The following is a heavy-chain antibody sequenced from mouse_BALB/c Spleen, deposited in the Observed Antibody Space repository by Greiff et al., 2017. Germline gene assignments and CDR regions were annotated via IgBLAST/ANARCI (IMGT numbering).Heavy chain of an antibody. D-gene: IGHD2-4*01. CDR3: ARATTMITTGLDY. V-gene: IGHV1-9*01. CDR1: GYTFSSYW. Sequence: QVQLQQSGAELMKPGASVKISCKATGYTFSSYWIEWVKQRPGHGLEWIGEILPGSGSTNYNEKFKGKATFTADTSSNTAYMQLSSLTSEDSAVYYCARATTMITTGLDYWGQGTTLTVSS. CDR2: ILPGSGST. J-gene: IGHJ2*01.